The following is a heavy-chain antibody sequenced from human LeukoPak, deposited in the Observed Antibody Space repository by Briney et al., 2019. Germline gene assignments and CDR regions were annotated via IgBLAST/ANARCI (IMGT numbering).Heavy chain of an antibody. CDR1: GFTFSSYA. CDR2: ISGSGGST. CDR3: AKDTRASYFYY. V-gene: IGHV3-23*01. Sequence: GGSLRLSCAASGFTFSSYAMSWVRQAPGKGLEWVSAISGSGGSTYYADSVKGRFTISRANSKNTLYLQMTSLRAEDTAVYYCAKDTRASYFYYWGQGTLVTVSS. D-gene: IGHD4/OR15-4a*01. J-gene: IGHJ4*02.